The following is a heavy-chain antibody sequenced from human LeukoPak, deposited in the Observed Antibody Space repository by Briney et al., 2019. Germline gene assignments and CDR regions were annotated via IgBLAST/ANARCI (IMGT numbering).Heavy chain of an antibody. V-gene: IGHV3-43*02. D-gene: IGHD2-15*01. J-gene: IGHJ4*02. CDR1: GFTFDGYA. CDR2: ISGDGGST. CDR3: AKAISYCSGGSCYSPFDS. Sequence: GGSLRLSCAASGFTFDGYAMHWLRQAPGKGLDWVSLISGDGGSTYYADSVKGRFTISRDNNKNSLYLQMNSLRTEDTALYYCAKAISYCSGGSCYSPFDSWGQGTLVTVSS.